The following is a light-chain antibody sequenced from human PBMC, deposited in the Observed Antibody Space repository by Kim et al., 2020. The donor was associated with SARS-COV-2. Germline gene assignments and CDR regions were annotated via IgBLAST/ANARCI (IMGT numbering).Light chain of an antibody. J-gene: IGLJ1*01. V-gene: IGLV3-19*01. Sequence: SSELTKDPAVSVALGQTVRITCQGDSLRSYYASWYQQKPGQAPVLVIYGKNNRPSGIPDRFSGSSSGNTASLTITGAQAEDEADYYCNSRDSSGNHYVLG. CDR2: GKN. CDR1: SLRSYY. CDR3: NSRDSSGNHYV.